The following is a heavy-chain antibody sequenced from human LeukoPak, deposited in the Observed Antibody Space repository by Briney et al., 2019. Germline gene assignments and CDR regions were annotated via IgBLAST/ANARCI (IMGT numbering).Heavy chain of an antibody. CDR1: GFTFSSYW. Sequence: GGSLRLSCVASGFTFSSYWMTWVRQAPGRGLEYMAKVKEDGSEEYYVDSVKGRFTISRDNAKNSLYLQMNSLRGEDTAVYYCARDLGYCSSTSCDIGYNGRYYYYGMDVWGQGTTVTVSS. V-gene: IGHV3-7*01. J-gene: IGHJ6*02. CDR3: ARDLGYCSSTSCDIGYNGRYYYYGMDV. CDR2: VKEDGSEE. D-gene: IGHD2-2*01.